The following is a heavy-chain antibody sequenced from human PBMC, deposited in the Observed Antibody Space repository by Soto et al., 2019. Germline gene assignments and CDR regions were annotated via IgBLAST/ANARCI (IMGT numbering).Heavy chain of an antibody. V-gene: IGHV4-61*01. Sequence: SETMSLTWSVSGGSVTSGNYYWSWIRKSPGKRLEWIGYIDNSGPTIYSPSLKSRVSISVDTSKNQFSLKLSSVTAADPAVYYCARELRYTGDGYWFDPWGQGTLVTVSS. D-gene: IGHD4-17*01. J-gene: IGHJ5*02. CDR1: GGSVTSGNYY. CDR3: ARELRYTGDGYWFDP. CDR2: IDNSGPT.